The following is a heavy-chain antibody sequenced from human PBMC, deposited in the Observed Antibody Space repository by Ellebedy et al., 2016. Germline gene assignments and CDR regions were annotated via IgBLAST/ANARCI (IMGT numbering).Heavy chain of an antibody. CDR1: GFTFSSSS. CDR2: INDISSHM. CDR3: ARADYGDFDNY. J-gene: IGHJ4*02. D-gene: IGHD4-17*01. V-gene: IGHV3-21*01. Sequence: GESLKISXTASGFTFSSSSIHWVRQAPGKGLEWISYINDISSHMYYANSVRGRFAISRDNARDSLFLQMNSLRVEDTAVYYCARADYGDFDNYWGRGTLVTVSS.